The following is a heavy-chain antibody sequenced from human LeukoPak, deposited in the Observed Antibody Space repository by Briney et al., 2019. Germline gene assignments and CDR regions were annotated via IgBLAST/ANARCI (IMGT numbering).Heavy chain of an antibody. CDR3: ARRYYDSSGYAFDI. CDR1: GGSISSYY. J-gene: IGHJ3*02. V-gene: IGHV4-59*08. Sequence: PSETLSLTCTVSGGSISSYYWSWIRQPPGKGLEWIGYIYYSGSTNYNPSLKSRVTMSVDTSKNQFSLKLSSVTAADTAVYYCARRYYDSSGYAFDIWGQGTMVTVSS. CDR2: IYYSGST. D-gene: IGHD3-22*01.